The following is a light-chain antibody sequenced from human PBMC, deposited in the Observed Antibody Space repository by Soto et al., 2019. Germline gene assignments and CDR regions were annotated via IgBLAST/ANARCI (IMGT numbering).Light chain of an antibody. CDR3: QQRSKWPPLT. CDR1: QSVGTF. CDR2: DVS. J-gene: IGKJ4*01. V-gene: IGKV3-11*01. Sequence: EIVLTQSPATLPLSPGERATLSCRASQSVGTFLAWYQHNPGQAPRLLIFDVSIRAAGIPARFSGSGSGTDFTLTISSLEPEDFAVYYCQQRSKWPPLTFGGGTRVEIK.